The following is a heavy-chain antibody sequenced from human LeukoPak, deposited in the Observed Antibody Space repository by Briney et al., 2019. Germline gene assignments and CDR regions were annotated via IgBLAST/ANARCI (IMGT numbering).Heavy chain of an antibody. V-gene: IGHV3-7*01. CDR1: GFAFSSYW. CDR2: IKQDGSEK. J-gene: IGHJ5*02. Sequence: GGSLRLSCAASGFAFSSYWMSWVRQAPGKGLEWVANIKQDGSEKYYVDSVKGRFTISRDNAKNSLYLQMNSLRAEDTAVYYCTTGAIARDWFDPWGQGTLVTVSS. CDR3: TTGAIARDWFDP. D-gene: IGHD2-2*01.